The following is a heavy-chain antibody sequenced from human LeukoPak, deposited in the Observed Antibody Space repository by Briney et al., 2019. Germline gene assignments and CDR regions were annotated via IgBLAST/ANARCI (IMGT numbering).Heavy chain of an antibody. J-gene: IGHJ6*02. CDR2: ISYAGSNK. CDR1: GFTFSSSG. V-gene: IGHV3-30*03. Sequence: HPGRSLRLSCAASGFTFSSSGMHWVRQAPGKGLEWVAIISYAGSNKYYADSVKGRFTISRDNSKNTLYLQMNSLRAEDTAVYYCARGNSGYDSYYYYGMDVWGQGTTVTVSS. D-gene: IGHD5-12*01. CDR3: ARGNSGYDSYYYYGMDV.